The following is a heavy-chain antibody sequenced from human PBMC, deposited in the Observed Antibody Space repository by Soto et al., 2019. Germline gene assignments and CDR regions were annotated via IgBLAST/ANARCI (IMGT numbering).Heavy chain of an antibody. CDR1: GYTFTSYG. Sequence: GASVKVSCKASGYTFTSYGISWVRQAPGQGLEWMGRIIPIFGIANYAQKFQGRVTITADKSTSTAYMELSSLRSEDTAVYYCARKGYCSSTSCMYNWFDPWGQGTLVTVSS. CDR2: IIPIFGIA. D-gene: IGHD2-2*01. V-gene: IGHV1-69*04. J-gene: IGHJ5*02. CDR3: ARKGYCSSTSCMYNWFDP.